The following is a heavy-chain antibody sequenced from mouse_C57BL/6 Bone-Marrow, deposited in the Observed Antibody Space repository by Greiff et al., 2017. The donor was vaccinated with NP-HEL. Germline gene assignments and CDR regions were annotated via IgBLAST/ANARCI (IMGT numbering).Heavy chain of an antibody. CDR3: VGEGGYGNRAWCAY. CDR1: GFSFNTYA. Sequence: EVKLVESGGGLVQPKGSLKLSCAASGFSFNTYAMHWVRQAPGKGLEWVARIRSKSNNYATYYADSVKDRFTISRDDSESMLYLQMHYLTTEDTAMDDCVGEGGYGNRAWCAYWGQGTLVTVSA. CDR2: IRSKSNNYAT. J-gene: IGHJ3*01. D-gene: IGHD2-10*02. V-gene: IGHV10-1*01.